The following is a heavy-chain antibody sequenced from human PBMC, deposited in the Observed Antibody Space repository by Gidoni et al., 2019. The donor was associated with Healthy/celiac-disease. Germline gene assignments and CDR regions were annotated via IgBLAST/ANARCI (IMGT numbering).Heavy chain of an antibody. Sequence: EGQLLESGGGWVQPGGSQRVSGAASGFTFSSDALSWVRQAPGKGLEWVSAISGSGGSTYYADSVKGRFTISRDNSKNTLYLQMNSLRAEDTAVYYCAKGGIRFLEWSPPSYWGQGTLVTVSS. CDR1: GFTFSSDA. CDR2: ISGSGGST. J-gene: IGHJ4*02. V-gene: IGHV3-23*01. D-gene: IGHD3-3*01. CDR3: AKGGIRFLEWSPPSY.